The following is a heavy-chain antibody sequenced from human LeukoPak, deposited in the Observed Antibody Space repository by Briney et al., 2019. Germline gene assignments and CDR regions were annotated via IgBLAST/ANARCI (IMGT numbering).Heavy chain of an antibody. CDR2: IVPIFGTA. CDR3: ARSARNRKQWLDECYFDF. J-gene: IGHJ4*03. Sequence: SSVKLSSKASGGTFSSYAISWVRQAPGQGLEWMGRIVPIFGTANHEQKFQGRVTITTDESTSTAYMELSSLRSEDTAVYYCARSARNRKQWLDECYFDFW. CDR1: GGTFSSYA. D-gene: IGHD6-19*01. V-gene: IGHV1-69*05.